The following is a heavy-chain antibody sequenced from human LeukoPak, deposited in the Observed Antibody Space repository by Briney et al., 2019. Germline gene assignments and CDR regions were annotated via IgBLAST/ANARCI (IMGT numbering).Heavy chain of an antibody. CDR3: ARGTYDFWSGYAYYFDY. CDR1: GYSISSGYY. Sequence: PSETLSLSCTVSGYSISSGYYWGWIRQPPGKGLEWIGSIYHSGSTYYNPSPKSRVTISVDTSKNQFSLKLSSVTAADTAVYYCARGTYDFWSGYAYYFDYWGQGTLVTVSS. D-gene: IGHD3-3*01. J-gene: IGHJ4*02. V-gene: IGHV4-38-2*02. CDR2: IYHSGST.